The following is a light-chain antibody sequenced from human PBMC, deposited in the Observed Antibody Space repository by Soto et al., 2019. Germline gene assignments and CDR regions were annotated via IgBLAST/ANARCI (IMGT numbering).Light chain of an antibody. V-gene: IGKV1-9*01. CDR2: VAS. CDR1: QGISRY. Sequence: IHLTQSPSSPSASVGDRVTITCRASQGISRYLAWYQQKPGKAPKLLIYVASTLQSGVPSRFSGSGSGTDFTLTISSLQNEDFATYDCQQLNSYTLTFGQGTRLEIK. CDR3: QQLNSYTLT. J-gene: IGKJ5*01.